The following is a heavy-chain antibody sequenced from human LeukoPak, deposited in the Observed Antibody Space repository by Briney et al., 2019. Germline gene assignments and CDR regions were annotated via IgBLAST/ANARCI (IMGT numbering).Heavy chain of an antibody. V-gene: IGHV4-39*07. D-gene: IGHD3/OR15-3a*01. CDR3: ARDRGTGSMTIFDY. CDR2: IYYSGST. Sequence: SETLSLTCTVSGGSISSSSYYWGWIRQPPGKGLEWIGSIYYSGSTNYNPSLKSRVTISVDTSKNQFSLKLSSVTAEDTAVYYCARDRGTGSMTIFDYWGQGTLVTVSS. CDR1: GGSISSSSYY. J-gene: IGHJ4*02.